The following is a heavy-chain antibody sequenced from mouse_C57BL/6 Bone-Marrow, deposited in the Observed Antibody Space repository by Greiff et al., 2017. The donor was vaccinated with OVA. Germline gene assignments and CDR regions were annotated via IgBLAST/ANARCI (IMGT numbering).Heavy chain of an antibody. D-gene: IGHD2-1*01. CDR3: ARGEDYGNSRWYFDV. CDR2: IYPGSGST. V-gene: IGHV1-55*01. CDR1: GYTFTSYW. Sequence: QVQLQQPGAELVKPGASVKMSCKASGYTFTSYWITWVKQRPGQGLEWIGDIYPGSGSTNYNEKFKSKATLTVDTSSSTACMQLSSLTSEDSAVYYCARGEDYGNSRWYFDVWGTGTTVTVSS. J-gene: IGHJ1*03.